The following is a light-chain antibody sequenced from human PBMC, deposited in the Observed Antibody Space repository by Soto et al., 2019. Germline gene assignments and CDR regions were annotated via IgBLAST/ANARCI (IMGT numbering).Light chain of an antibody. CDR1: QTVRTNY. V-gene: IGKV3-20*01. CDR3: QKYSDSPLT. CDR2: GAS. Sequence: EIVLTQSPGTLSLSPGKRATLSCRASQTVRTNYLAWFQHKPGQAPRLLIYGASSRATGIPDRFSGSGSGTDFTLTINRLEPEDFAVYFCQKYSDSPLTFGGGTKVEIK. J-gene: IGKJ4*01.